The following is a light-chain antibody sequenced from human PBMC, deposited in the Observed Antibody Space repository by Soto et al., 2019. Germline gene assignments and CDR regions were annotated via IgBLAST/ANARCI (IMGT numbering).Light chain of an antibody. J-gene: IGLJ3*02. CDR2: SNN. V-gene: IGLV1-44*01. CDR1: SSDVGSYHY. Sequence: QSALTQPASVSGSPGQSITISCTGTSSDVGSYHYVSWFQQHPGKAPKLIIYSNNQRPSGVPDRFSGSKSGTSASLAISGLQSEDEADYYCAAWDDSLNGWVFGGGTKLTVL. CDR3: AAWDDSLNGWV.